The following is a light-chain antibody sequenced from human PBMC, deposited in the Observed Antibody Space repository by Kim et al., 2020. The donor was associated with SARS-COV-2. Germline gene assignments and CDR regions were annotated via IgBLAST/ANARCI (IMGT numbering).Light chain of an antibody. V-gene: IGLV10-54*02. CDR2: RNN. CDR3: SALDSSLSARV. CDR1: RNIVGNQG. J-gene: IGLJ3*02. Sequence: TAKPTYTGTRNIVGNQGADWQQQHQGHPPKLLSYRNNNRPSGISERFSASRSGNTASLTITGLQPEDEADYYCSALDSSLSARVFGGGTQLTVL.